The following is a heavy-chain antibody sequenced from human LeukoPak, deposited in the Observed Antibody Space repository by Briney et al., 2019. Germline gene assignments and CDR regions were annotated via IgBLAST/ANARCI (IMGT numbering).Heavy chain of an antibody. Sequence: SETLSLTCTVSGGSISSSSYYWGWIRQPPGKGLEWIGSIYYSGSTYYNPSLKSRVTISVDTSKNQFSLKLSSVTAADTAVYYCARPAPYGRDGYKLGAFDIWGRGTMVTVSS. CDR1: GGSISSSSYY. V-gene: IGHV4-39*01. J-gene: IGHJ3*02. CDR2: IYYSGST. CDR3: ARPAPYGRDGYKLGAFDI. D-gene: IGHD5-24*01.